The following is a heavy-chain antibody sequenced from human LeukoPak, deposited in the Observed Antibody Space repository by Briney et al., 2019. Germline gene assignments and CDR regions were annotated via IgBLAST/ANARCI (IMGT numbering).Heavy chain of an antibody. D-gene: IGHD3/OR15-3a*01. CDR1: GGSINSSSYY. CDR2: IYYSGNT. CDR3: ARQTGTGLFILP. V-gene: IGHV4-39*01. Sequence: SETLSLTCFVSGGSINSSSYYWGWPRQPPGKGLEWIGSIYYSGNTYYNASLKSQVSISIDTSKNQFSLRLTSVTAADTAVYYCARQTGTGLFILPGGQGTLVTVSS. J-gene: IGHJ4*02.